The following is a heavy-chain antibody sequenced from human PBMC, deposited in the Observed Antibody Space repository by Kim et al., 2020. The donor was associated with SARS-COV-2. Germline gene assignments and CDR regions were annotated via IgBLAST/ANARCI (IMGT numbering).Heavy chain of an antibody. J-gene: IGHJ4*02. D-gene: IGHD3-22*01. CDR1: GYTFTSYG. CDR2: ISVYNGNT. CDR3: ARLYYDSSGYYYFDY. V-gene: IGHV1-18*01. Sequence: ASVKVSCKASGYTFTSYGISWVRQAPGQGLEWMGWISVYNGNTNYAQKLQGRVTMTTDTSTSTAYMELRSLRSDDTAVYYCARLYYDSSGYYYFDYWGQGTLVTVSS.